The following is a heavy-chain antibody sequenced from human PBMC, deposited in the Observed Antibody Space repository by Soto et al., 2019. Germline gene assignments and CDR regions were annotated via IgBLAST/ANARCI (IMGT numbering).Heavy chain of an antibody. Sequence: QVQLMQSGAEVKKPGSSVKVSCKASGGTFSSYAISWVRQAPGQGLEWMGGIIPIFGTANYAQKFQGRVTITADESTSTAYMELSSLRSEDTAVYYCARGEYDILTGSHYYYGMDVWGQGTTVTVSS. J-gene: IGHJ6*02. CDR2: IIPIFGTA. V-gene: IGHV1-69*01. CDR3: ARGEYDILTGSHYYYGMDV. CDR1: GGTFSSYA. D-gene: IGHD3-9*01.